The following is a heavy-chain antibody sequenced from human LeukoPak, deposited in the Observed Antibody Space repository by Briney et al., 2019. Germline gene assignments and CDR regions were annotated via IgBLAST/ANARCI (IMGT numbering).Heavy chain of an antibody. V-gene: IGHV3-21*01. J-gene: IGHJ3*02. D-gene: IGHD1-1*01. Sequence: GGSLRHSCSASGFTFSSHNMNWVGQAPMKGLEWVSSICTDGSYIYYADSVQGRFTISRDKAKNSLYLQMNSLTDEDTAVYYCAMKMKTVDRLRTFYIWGQGTMFTVSS. CDR1: GFTFSSHN. CDR3: AMKMKTVDRLRTFYI. CDR2: ICTDGSYI.